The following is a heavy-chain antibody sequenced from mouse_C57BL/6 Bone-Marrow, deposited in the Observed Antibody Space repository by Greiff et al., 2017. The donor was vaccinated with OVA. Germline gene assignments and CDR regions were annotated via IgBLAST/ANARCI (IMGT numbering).Heavy chain of an antibody. V-gene: IGHV1-18*01. CDR3: ARSRDYDYDLYWYFDV. Sequence: DVKLQESGPELVKPGASVKIPCKASGYTFTDYNMDWVKQSHGKSLEWIGDINPNNGGTIYNQKFKGKATLTVDKSSSTAYMELRSLTSEDTAVYYCARSRDYDYDLYWYFDVWGTGTTVTVSS. CDR1: GYTFTDYN. J-gene: IGHJ1*03. D-gene: IGHD2-4*01. CDR2: INPNNGGT.